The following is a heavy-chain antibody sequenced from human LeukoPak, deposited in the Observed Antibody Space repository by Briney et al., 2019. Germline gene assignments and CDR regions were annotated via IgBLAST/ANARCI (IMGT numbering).Heavy chain of an antibody. CDR1: GGSFSGYY. Sequence: SETLSLTCAVYGGSFSGYYWSWIRQPPGKGLECIGYIYYSGSTNYNPSLKSRVTISVDTSKNQSSLKLSSVTAADTAVYYCARMSGYSGYDFFDYWGQGTLVTVSS. J-gene: IGHJ4*02. CDR3: ARMSGYSGYDFFDY. CDR2: IYYSGST. D-gene: IGHD5-12*01. V-gene: IGHV4-59*01.